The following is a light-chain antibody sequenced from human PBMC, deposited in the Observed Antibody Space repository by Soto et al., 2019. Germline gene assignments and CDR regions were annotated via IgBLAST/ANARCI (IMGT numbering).Light chain of an antibody. V-gene: IGKV3-20*01. CDR2: GAS. CDR1: QSLSSDS. CDR3: HPYGSSPLP. Sequence: ENVLTQFPGTLSSSPGDRATLSCRASQSLSSDSLAWYQQKPGQAPSLLIYGASSMCNGIPARFSGSGSGTDFTLTISSLQPEDFAAYYCHPYGSSPLPFGRGARVEIK. J-gene: IGKJ4*01.